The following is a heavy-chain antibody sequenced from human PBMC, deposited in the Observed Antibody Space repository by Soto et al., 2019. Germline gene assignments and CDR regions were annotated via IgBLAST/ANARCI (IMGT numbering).Heavy chain of an antibody. D-gene: IGHD3-22*01. Sequence: PSKTLSLTCTVSGGSISIGGSYWSWIRQHPGKGMEWIGYIYHSGRTYYNLSLKSRVTISVDTSKNQFFLKLSSLTAADTALYYWARVGYYDGSGYNAFAIWGQGAMVTV. V-gene: IGHV4-31*03. CDR3: ARVGYYDGSGYNAFAI. CDR1: GGSISIGGSY. J-gene: IGHJ3*02. CDR2: IYHSGRT.